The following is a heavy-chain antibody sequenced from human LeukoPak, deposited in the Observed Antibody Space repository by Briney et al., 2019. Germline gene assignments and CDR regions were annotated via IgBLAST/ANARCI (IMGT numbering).Heavy chain of an antibody. J-gene: IGHJ4*02. CDR3: AKGDDSSGYYPGGADY. D-gene: IGHD3-22*01. CDR2: ISGSGGST. CDR1: GFPFSSYA. Sequence: GGSLRLSCAASGFPFSSYAMSWVRQAPGKGLEWVSAISGSGGSTYYADSVKGRFTISRDNSKNALYLQMNSLRAEDTAVYYCAKGDDSSGYYPGGADYWGQGTLVTVSS. V-gene: IGHV3-23*01.